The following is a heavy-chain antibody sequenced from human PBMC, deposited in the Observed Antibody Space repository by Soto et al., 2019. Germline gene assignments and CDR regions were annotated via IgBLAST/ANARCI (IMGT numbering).Heavy chain of an antibody. D-gene: IGHD3-22*01. CDR3: ARVGSGYVWFNEF. Sequence: QAQLVQSGAEVKKPGSSVKVSCKASGGIFSSYAISWVRQAPGQGLEWRGGIIPIFGTANYAQKFQGRVTITEDEAASTAYMDRSSLKSEDTAIYYCARVGSGYVWFNEFWGPGTMVAVSS. V-gene: IGHV1-69*01. CDR1: GGIFSSYA. CDR2: IIPIFGTA. J-gene: IGHJ4*02.